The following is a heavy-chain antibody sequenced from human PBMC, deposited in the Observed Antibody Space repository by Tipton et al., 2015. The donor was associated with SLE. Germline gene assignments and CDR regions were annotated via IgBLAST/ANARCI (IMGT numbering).Heavy chain of an antibody. V-gene: IGHV4-38-2*01. D-gene: IGHD2-15*01. J-gene: IGHJ4*02. CDR1: GYSISSGYY. CDR3: ARNGCSGGSCYPFDY. Sequence: TLSLTCAVSGYSISSGYYWGWIRQPPGKGLEWIGSIYYSGSTYYNPSLKSRVTISVDTSKNQFSLKLSSVTAADTAVYYCARNGCSGGSCYPFDYWGQGTLVTVSS. CDR2: IYYSGST.